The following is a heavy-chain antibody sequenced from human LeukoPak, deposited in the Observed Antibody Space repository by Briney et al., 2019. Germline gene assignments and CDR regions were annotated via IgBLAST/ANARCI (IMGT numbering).Heavy chain of an antibody. Sequence: GGSLRLSCAASGFTFRSYSMNWVRQAPGKGLEWVSYISSTSGTIYYADSMKGRFTISRDNAKNSLYQQMNGLRAEDTAVYYCARELVVPAAISSYDAFDIWGQGTMVTVSS. CDR3: ARELVVPAAISSYDAFDI. CDR1: GFTFRSYS. J-gene: IGHJ3*02. V-gene: IGHV3-48*04. CDR2: ISSTSGTI. D-gene: IGHD2-2*01.